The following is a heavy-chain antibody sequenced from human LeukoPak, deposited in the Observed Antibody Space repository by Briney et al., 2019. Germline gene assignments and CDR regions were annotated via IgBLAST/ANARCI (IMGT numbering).Heavy chain of an antibody. CDR3: AKGVPAGSTYYYYAMDV. Sequence: QTGGSLRLSCTASGFSFGVYSMHWVRQAPGRGVEWVSGITWNSGSIGYGDSVRGRFTISRDNAKNSLYLQMNSLRPEDTALYYCAKGVPAGSTYYYYAMDVWGQRTTVTVSS. CDR2: ITWNSGSI. V-gene: IGHV3-9*01. CDR1: GFSFGVYS. D-gene: IGHD2-2*01. J-gene: IGHJ6*02.